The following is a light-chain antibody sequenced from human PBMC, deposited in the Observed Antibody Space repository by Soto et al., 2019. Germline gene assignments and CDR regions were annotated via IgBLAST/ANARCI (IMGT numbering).Light chain of an antibody. CDR2: GDN. Sequence: QSVLTQAPAASGTPGQRVSISCSGSSSNIGSHPVNWYQQLPGTAPKLLLYGDNQRPSGVPDRFSGSKSGTSASLAISGLQSEDEAHYYCASWDNSLNGLYVFGTGTKVTVL. CDR1: SSNIGSHP. J-gene: IGLJ1*01. V-gene: IGLV1-44*01. CDR3: ASWDNSLNGLYV.